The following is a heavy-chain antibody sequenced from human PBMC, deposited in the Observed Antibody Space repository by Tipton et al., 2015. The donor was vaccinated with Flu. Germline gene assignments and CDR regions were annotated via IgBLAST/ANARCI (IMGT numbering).Heavy chain of an antibody. Sequence: TLSLTCVVYGGSFSGDYCSWIRQPPGGGLEWIGNIFNSGTTNYNPSLQSRVTISVDTSKNQFSLELRSVTAADTAVYYCVRSHGGYWGQGTLVTVSS. CDR2: IFNSGTT. CDR3: VRSHGGY. V-gene: IGHV4-59*01. D-gene: IGHD2-15*01. J-gene: IGHJ4*02. CDR1: GGSFSGDY.